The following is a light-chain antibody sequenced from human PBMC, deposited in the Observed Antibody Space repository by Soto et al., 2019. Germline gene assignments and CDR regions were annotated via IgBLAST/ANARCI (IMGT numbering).Light chain of an antibody. V-gene: IGLV1-51*02. J-gene: IGLJ2*01. CDR3: GAWDRSLSGGI. Sequence: QSVLTQPPSLSAAPGQTVTISCSGSSSNIGTYYVSWYQQFPGSAPKLLIHENNKRPSGIPDRFSGSKSGTSATLDITGLQTGDEAVYYCGAWDRSLSGGIFGGGTKLTVL. CDR1: SSNIGTYY. CDR2: ENN.